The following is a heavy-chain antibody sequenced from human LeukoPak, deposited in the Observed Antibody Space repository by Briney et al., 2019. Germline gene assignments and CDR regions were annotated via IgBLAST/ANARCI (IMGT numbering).Heavy chain of an antibody. CDR3: ATDPSPSCAADCSYNFDY. V-gene: IGHV1-2*02. J-gene: IGHJ4*02. CDR1: GHTFTGYY. D-gene: IGHD2-21*02. CDR2: INPNSGGT. Sequence: GASVKVSCKASGHTFTGYYMHWVRQAPGQGLEWMGWINPNSGGTNYAQKFQGRVTMTRDTSISTAYMELSRLRSDDTAVYYCATDPSPSCAADCSYNFDYWGQGTLVTVSS.